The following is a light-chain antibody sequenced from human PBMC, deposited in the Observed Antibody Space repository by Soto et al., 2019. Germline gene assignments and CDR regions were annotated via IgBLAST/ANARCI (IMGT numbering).Light chain of an antibody. V-gene: IGLV1-40*01. CDR2: DNT. J-gene: IGLJ2*01. Sequence: QPVLTQPPSVSGAPGERVTISCTGSSSDIGAGYRVRWYQQVPGTAPKLLIYDNTNRPSGVSVRFSGSKSGTSASLAISGLQAEDEADYYYQSFDKYLSAVVFGGGTKLTVL. CDR1: SSDIGAGYR. CDR3: QSFDKYLSAVV.